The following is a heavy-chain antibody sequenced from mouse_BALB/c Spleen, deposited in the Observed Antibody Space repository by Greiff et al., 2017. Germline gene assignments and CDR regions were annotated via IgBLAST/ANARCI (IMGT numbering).Heavy chain of an antibody. Sequence: VQLQQPGAELVRPGASVKLSCKASGYTFTSYWINWVKQRPGQGLEWIGNIYPSDSYTNYNQKFKDKATLTVDKSSSTAYMQLSSPTSEDSAVYYCTRSGQLGLPAWFAYWGQGTLVTVSA. CDR2: IYPSDSYT. CDR3: TRSGQLGLPAWFAY. V-gene: IGHV1-69*02. D-gene: IGHD3-2*01. CDR1: GYTFTSYW. J-gene: IGHJ3*01.